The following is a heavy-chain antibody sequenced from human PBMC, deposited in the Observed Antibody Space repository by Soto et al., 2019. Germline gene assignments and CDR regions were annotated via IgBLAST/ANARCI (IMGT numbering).Heavy chain of an antibody. CDR1: GGSISSYY. CDR2: IYDSGST. V-gene: IGHV4-59*01. J-gene: IGHJ4*02. D-gene: IGHD2-15*01. CDR3: AAAPRY. Sequence: PSETLSFTCTVSGGSISSYYWSWVRQPPGKGLEWIGYIYDSGSTNYNPSLKSRVTISVDTSKNQFSLRLTSVTAADTAVYYCAAAPRYWGQGTLVTVSS.